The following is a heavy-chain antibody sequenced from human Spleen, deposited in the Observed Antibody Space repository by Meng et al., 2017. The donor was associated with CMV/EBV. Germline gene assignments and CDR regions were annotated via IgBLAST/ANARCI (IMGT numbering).Heavy chain of an antibody. D-gene: IGHD1-26*01. CDR1: GFTFTSYW. CDR2: ISTSSTYI. Sequence: GGSLRLSCAASGFTFTSYWMHWVRQRPGKGLVWVASISTSSTYIFYADSVKGRFTVSRDNANRALYLQMDSLRVEDTAVYYCARDAPWVGATYFDYWGQGTLVTVSS. J-gene: IGHJ4*02. V-gene: IGHV3-21*01. CDR3: ARDAPWVGATYFDY.